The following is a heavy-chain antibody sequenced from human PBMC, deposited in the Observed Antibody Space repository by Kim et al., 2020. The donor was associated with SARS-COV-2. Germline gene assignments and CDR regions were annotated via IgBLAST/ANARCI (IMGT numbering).Heavy chain of an antibody. CDR1: GGSISSYY. Sequence: SETLSLTCTVSGGSISSYYWSWIRQPPGKGLEWIGYIYYSGSTNYNPSLKSRVTISVDTSKNQFSLKLSSVTAADTAVYYCARESSGFAVADTYYYYGMDVWGQGTTVTVSS. D-gene: IGHD6-19*01. CDR2: IYYSGST. V-gene: IGHV4-59*01. J-gene: IGHJ6*02. CDR3: ARESSGFAVADTYYYYGMDV.